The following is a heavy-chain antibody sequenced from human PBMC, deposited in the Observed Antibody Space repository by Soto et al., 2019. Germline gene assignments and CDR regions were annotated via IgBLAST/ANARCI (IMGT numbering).Heavy chain of an antibody. Sequence: QVQLQQWGAGLLKPSETLSLTCAVYGGSFSGDYWCWIRQPPGKGLEWIGEINHSGSTNYNPSLKSRVTISVDTSKNQFSLTLSSLTAADTAVYYCARGSQGSTSGSDYWGQGTLVTVSS. J-gene: IGHJ4*02. CDR3: ARGSQGSTSGSDY. V-gene: IGHV4-34*01. D-gene: IGHD2-2*01. CDR2: INHSGST. CDR1: GGSFSGDY.